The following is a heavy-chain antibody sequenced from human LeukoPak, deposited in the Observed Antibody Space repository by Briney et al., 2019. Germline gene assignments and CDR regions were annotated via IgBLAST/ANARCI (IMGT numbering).Heavy chain of an antibody. V-gene: IGHV1-69*13. D-gene: IGHD4-23*01. CDR2: IIPIFGAA. CDR3: AGVLYGGNSANWFDP. J-gene: IGHJ5*02. CDR1: GDTFSSYA. Sequence: SVKVSCKAFGDTFSSYAISWVRQAPGQGLEWMGGIIPIFGAANYAQKFQGRVTITADASTSTAYMELSSLRSEDTAVYYCAGVLYGGNSANWFDPWGQGTLVTVSS.